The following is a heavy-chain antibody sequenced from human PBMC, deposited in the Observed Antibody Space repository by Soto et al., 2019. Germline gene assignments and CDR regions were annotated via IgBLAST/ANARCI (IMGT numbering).Heavy chain of an antibody. Sequence: KTSETLSLTCAVYGGSFSGYYWSWIRQPPGKGLEWIGEINHSGSTNYNPSLKSRVTISVDTSKNQFSLKLSSVTAADTAVYYCARGFRKYYGSGSPFDYWGQGTLVTVSS. V-gene: IGHV4-34*01. CDR3: ARGFRKYYGSGSPFDY. D-gene: IGHD3-10*01. CDR1: GGSFSGYY. J-gene: IGHJ4*02. CDR2: INHSGST.